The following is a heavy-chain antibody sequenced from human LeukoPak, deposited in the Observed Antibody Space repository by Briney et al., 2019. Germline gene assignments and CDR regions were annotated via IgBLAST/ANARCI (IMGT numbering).Heavy chain of an antibody. CDR3: AKDPHAGYSFAY. D-gene: IGHD5-18*01. Sequence: GGSLRLSCVFSGFTYSSYAMSWVRQAPGKGLEWVSSLSGSGGSTYYADSVKGRFTISRDNSKNTLYLQMNSLRVEDTAVYYCAKDPHAGYSFAYWGQGTLVTVSS. CDR1: GFTYSSYA. CDR2: LSGSGGST. V-gene: IGHV3-23*01. J-gene: IGHJ4*02.